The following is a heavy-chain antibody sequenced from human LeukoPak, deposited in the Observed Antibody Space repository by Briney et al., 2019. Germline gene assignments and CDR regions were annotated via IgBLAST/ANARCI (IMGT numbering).Heavy chain of an antibody. V-gene: IGHV4-59*01. CDR3: ARLYVDPAMVRAHWFDP. CDR2: IYYSGST. CDR1: GGSISSYY. D-gene: IGHD5-18*01. Sequence: SETLSLTCTVSGGSISSYYWSWIRQPPGKGLEWIGYIYYSGSTNYNPSLKSRVTISVDTSKNQFSLKLSSVTAADTAVYYCARLYVDPAMVRAHWFDPWGQGTLVTVSS. J-gene: IGHJ5*02.